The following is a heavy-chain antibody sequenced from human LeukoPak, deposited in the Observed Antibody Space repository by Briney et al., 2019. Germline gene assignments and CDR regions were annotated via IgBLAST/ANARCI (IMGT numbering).Heavy chain of an antibody. Sequence: ETSETLSLTCAVYGGSFSGYYWSWIRQPPGKGLEWIGEINHSGSTNYNPSLKSRVTISVDTSKNQFSLKLSSVTATDTAVYYCGRDGKRASMISIGGARPYYFDYWGQGILVTVSS. J-gene: IGHJ4*02. CDR1: GGSFSGYY. CDR2: INHSGST. V-gene: IGHV4-34*01. CDR3: GRDGKRASMISIGGARPYYFDY. D-gene: IGHD3-16*01.